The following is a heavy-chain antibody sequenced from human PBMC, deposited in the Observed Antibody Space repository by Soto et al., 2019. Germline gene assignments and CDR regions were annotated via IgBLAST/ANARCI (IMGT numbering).Heavy chain of an antibody. V-gene: IGHV4-30-2*01. J-gene: IGHJ5*02. CDR3: ARVPSP. Sequence: QLQLQESGSGLVKPSQTLSLTCAVSGGSISSGGYSWSWIRQPPGKGLEWIGYIYHSGSTYYNPYLQSRVTISVARPQNQFSLKLNPVTAADTAVYYCARVPSPWGQGTLVTVSS. CDR1: GGSISSGGYS. CDR2: IYHSGST.